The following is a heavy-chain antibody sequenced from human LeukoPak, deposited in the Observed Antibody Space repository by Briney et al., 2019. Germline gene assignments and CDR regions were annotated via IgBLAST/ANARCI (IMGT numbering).Heavy chain of an antibody. D-gene: IGHD2-21*01. J-gene: IGHJ3*02. Sequence: ASVKVSCKASGYTFTGYYMHWVRQAPGQGPEWMGWINPNSGGTNYAQKFQGRVTMTRDTSISTAYMELSRLRSDDTAVYYCAASQSYCGGDCYSGDVFDIWGQGTVVTVSS. CDR2: INPNSGGT. CDR3: AASQSYCGGDCYSGDVFDI. V-gene: IGHV1-2*02. CDR1: GYTFTGYY.